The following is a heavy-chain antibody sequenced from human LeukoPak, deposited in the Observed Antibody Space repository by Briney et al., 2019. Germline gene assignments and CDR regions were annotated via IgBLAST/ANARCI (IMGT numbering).Heavy chain of an antibody. J-gene: IGHJ4*02. CDR2: ISSSGSTI. CDR3: ARDGRSYGSGPTDY. CDR1: GFTFSSYE. D-gene: IGHD3-10*01. Sequence: PGGSLRLSCAASGFTFSSYEMNWVRQAPGKGLEWVSYISSSGSTIYYADSVKGRFTISRDNAKSSLYLQMNSLRAEDTAVYYCARDGRSYGSGPTDYWGQGTLVTVSS. V-gene: IGHV3-48*03.